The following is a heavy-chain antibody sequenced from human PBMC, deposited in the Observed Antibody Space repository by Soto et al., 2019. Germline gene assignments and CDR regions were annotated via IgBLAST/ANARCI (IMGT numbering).Heavy chain of an antibody. CDR2: ISNDGSNK. Sequence: GGSLRLSCAASGFTFSGCGIHWVRQAPGKGLEWVAAISNDGSNKYYADSAKGRFTVSRDNSKNTLYLQMSSLRAEDTAVYYCAKDGGLARPYYFDYWGQGTLVTVSS. D-gene: IGHD6-6*01. V-gene: IGHV3-30*18. CDR3: AKDGGLARPYYFDY. CDR1: GFTFSGCG. J-gene: IGHJ4*02.